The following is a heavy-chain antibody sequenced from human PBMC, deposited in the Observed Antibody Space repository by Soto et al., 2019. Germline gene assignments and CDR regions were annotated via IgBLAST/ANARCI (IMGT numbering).Heavy chain of an antibody. V-gene: IGHV4-4*02. Sequence: TLALTSAFSRRSLRSSNWWSWGRQPAGKGLEWIGEIYHSGTTNYNPSLKSRVTISVDKSKNQSSLKLSSVTAADTAVYHCARLGMITLGGGQPTEYFDYWGQGTLVTVSS. J-gene: IGHJ4*02. CDR1: RRSLRSSNW. CDR2: IYHSGTT. CDR3: ARLGMITLGGGQPTEYFDY. D-gene: IGHD3-16*01.